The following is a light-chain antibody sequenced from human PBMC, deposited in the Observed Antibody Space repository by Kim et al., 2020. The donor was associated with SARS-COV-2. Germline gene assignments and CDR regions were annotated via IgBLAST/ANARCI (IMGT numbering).Light chain of an antibody. CDR1: QSIKGNY. Sequence: SPGERATLSCRASQSIKGNYLAWYQQKPGQPPRLLIYGASYRATGIPDRFSGSGFETDFTLTITGLEPDDFAVYYCQQYGDSQYTFGQGTKVDIK. CDR3: QQYGDSQYT. J-gene: IGKJ2*01. V-gene: IGKV3-20*01. CDR2: GAS.